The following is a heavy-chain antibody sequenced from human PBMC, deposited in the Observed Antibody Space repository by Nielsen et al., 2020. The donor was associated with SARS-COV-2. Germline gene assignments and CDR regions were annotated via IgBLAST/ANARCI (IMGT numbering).Heavy chain of an antibody. CDR3: AKGGDLGDAFEI. CDR2: ISYDGSNK. J-gene: IGHJ3*02. CDR1: GFTFSSYG. Sequence: GGSLRLSCAASGFTFSSYGMHWVRQAPGKGLEWVAVISYDGSNKYYADSVKGRFTISRDNSKNTLYLQMNSLRAEDTAVYYCAKGGDLGDAFEIWGQGTMVTVSS. V-gene: IGHV3-30*18. D-gene: IGHD2-21*01.